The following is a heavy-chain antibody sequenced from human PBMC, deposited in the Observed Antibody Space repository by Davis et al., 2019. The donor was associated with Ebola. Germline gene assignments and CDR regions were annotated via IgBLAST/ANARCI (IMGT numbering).Heavy chain of an antibody. CDR2: ISAYNGNT. Sequence: ASVKVSCKASGYTFTSYGISWVRQAPGQGLEWMGWISAYNGNTNYAQKLQGRVTMTTDTSTSTAYTELRSLRSDDTAVYYCARDPSMTTVTTEDAFDIWGQGTMVTVSS. V-gene: IGHV1-18*04. J-gene: IGHJ3*02. CDR1: GYTFTSYG. CDR3: ARDPSMTTVTTEDAFDI. D-gene: IGHD4-11*01.